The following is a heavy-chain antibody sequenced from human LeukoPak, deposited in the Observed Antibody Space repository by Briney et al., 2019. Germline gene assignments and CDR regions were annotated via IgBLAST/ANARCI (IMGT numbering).Heavy chain of an antibody. CDR1: RFTFSSYA. Sequence: GGSLRLSCAASRFTFSSYAMNWVRQAPGKGLEWVSGVSGSGGSTYYVDSVKGRFTISRDNSKNTLYLQMNSLRAEDTAVYYCAKDGYYYDSGSHLDDWGQGTLVTVSS. CDR3: AKDGYYYDSGSHLDD. J-gene: IGHJ4*02. CDR2: VSGSGGST. V-gene: IGHV3-23*01. D-gene: IGHD3-22*01.